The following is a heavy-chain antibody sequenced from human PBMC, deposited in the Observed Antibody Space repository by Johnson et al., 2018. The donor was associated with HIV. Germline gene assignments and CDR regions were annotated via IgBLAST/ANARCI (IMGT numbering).Heavy chain of an antibody. V-gene: IGHV3-9*01. CDR2: ISWNSGSI. J-gene: IGHJ3*02. Sequence: VESGGGVVQPGRSLRLSCVASGFTFSSYGMHWVRQAPGKGLEWVSGISWNSGSIGYADSVKGRFTISRDNAKNSLYLQMNSLRTEDTALYYCAKDRYGGSYPDAFDIWGQGTMVTVSS. CDR3: AKDRYGGSYPDAFDI. CDR1: GFTFSSYG. D-gene: IGHD1-26*01.